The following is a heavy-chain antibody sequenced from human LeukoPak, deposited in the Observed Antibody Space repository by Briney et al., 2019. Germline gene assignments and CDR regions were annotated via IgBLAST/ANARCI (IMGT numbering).Heavy chain of an antibody. V-gene: IGHV3-30*18. D-gene: IGHD3-3*01. Sequence: RRSLRLSCAASGFTFSSYGMHWVRQAPGKGLEWVAVISYDGSNKYYADSVKGRFTISRDNSKNTLYLQMNSLRAEDTAVYYCAKDVRFLEWLLSYWGQGTLVTVSS. CDR2: ISYDGSNK. J-gene: IGHJ4*02. CDR3: AKDVRFLEWLLSY. CDR1: GFTFSSYG.